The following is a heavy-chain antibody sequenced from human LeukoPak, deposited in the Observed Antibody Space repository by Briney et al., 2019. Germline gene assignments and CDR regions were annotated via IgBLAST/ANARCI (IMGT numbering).Heavy chain of an antibody. J-gene: IGHJ4*02. CDR1: GYTFTSYG. CDR3: ARGRGDDSSGYIGY. D-gene: IGHD3-22*01. Sequence: ASVKVSCKASGYTFTSYGISWVRQAPGQGLEWMGWISAYNGNTNYAQKLQGRVTTTTDTSTSTAYMELRSLRSDDTAVYYCARGRGDDSSGYIGYWGQGTLVTVSS. CDR2: ISAYNGNT. V-gene: IGHV1-18*01.